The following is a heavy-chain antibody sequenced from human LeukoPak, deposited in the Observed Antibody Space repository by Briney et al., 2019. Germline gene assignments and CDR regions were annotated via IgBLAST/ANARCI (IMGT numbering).Heavy chain of an antibody. J-gene: IGHJ5*02. CDR1: GGSITTSHYH. CDR3: VRYRASGGWYLEKWSDP. CDR2: IYYNGTT. Sequence: SETLSLTCTVSGGSITTSHYHWGWIRQPPGKGLEWIANIYYNGTTSYNPSLKSRVITSVDTAKDQFFLNLKSVTAADTAVYYCVRYRASGGWYLEKWSDPWGQGTLVIVSS. V-gene: IGHV4-39*01. D-gene: IGHD6-19*01.